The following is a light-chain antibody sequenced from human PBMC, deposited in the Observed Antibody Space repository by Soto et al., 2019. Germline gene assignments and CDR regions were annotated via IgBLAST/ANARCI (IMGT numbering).Light chain of an antibody. CDR2: EGS. CDR1: SSDVATYNL. V-gene: IGLV2-23*01. Sequence: QSALTQPASVSGSPGQSITISCAATSSDVATYNLVSWYQHHPGKAPKLMIYEGSKRPSGVSNRFSGSQSGNTASLTISGLQTEDEADYYCCSYVRGSTPHYVFGSGTKLTV. J-gene: IGLJ1*01. CDR3: CSYVRGSTPHYV.